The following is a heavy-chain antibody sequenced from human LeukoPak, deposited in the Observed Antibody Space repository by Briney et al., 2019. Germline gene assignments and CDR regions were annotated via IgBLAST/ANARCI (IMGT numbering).Heavy chain of an antibody. CDR1: GCSISSGDYY. CDR2: IYYSGST. CDR3: ARGGRPTVVTRNYYYGMDV. Sequence: SETLSLTCTVSGCSISSGDYYWSWLRQPPGKGLECGGYIYYSGSTYYYPSLKSRVTISVDTSKNQFSLKLSSVTAADTDVYYCARGGRPTVVTRNYYYGMDVWGQGTTVTVSS. J-gene: IGHJ6*02. D-gene: IGHD4-23*01. V-gene: IGHV4-30-4*01.